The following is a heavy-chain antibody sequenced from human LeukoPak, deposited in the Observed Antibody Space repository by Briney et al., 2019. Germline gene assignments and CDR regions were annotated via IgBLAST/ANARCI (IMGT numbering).Heavy chain of an antibody. CDR3: ARGRLEYYYGSGRFSFYYYYYMDV. V-gene: IGHV4-34*01. CDR2: INHSGST. CDR1: GGSFSGYY. Sequence: SETLSLTCAVYGGSFSGYYWSWIRQPPGKGLEWIGEINHSGSTNYNPSLKSRVTISVDTSKSQFSLKLSSVTAADTAVYYCARGRLEYYYGSGRFSFYYYYYMDVWGKGTTVTVSS. J-gene: IGHJ6*03. D-gene: IGHD3-10*01.